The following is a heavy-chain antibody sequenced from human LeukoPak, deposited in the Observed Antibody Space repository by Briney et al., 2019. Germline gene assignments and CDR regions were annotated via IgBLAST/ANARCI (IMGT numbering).Heavy chain of an antibody. J-gene: IGHJ4*02. D-gene: IGHD3-22*01. V-gene: IGHV1-18*04. Sequence: GASVKVSCKASGYTFTGYYMHWVRQAPGQGLEWMGWISAYNGNTNYAQKLQGRVTMTTDTSTSTAYMELRSLRSDDTAVYYCAREGGYDSSGYYGYWGQGTLVTVSS. CDR1: GYTFTGYY. CDR3: AREGGYDSSGYYGY. CDR2: ISAYNGNT.